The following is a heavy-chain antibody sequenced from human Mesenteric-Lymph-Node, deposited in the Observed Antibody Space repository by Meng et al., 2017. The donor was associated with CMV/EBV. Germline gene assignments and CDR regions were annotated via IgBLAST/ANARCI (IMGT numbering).Heavy chain of an antibody. D-gene: IGHD6-6*01. CDR1: GFNGSSYW. V-gene: IGHV3-7*01. J-gene: IGHJ5*02. CDR2: RKQDGSEK. Sequence: GESLKIFGEECGFNGSSYWMSWVRQAPGKGLEWVANRKQDGSEKYYVDSVKGRFTISRDNAKTSLYLQMTSLRAEDTALYYCANELKYSSSSGTVLVGGFDPWGQGTLVTVSS. CDR3: ANELKYSSSSGTVLVGGFDP.